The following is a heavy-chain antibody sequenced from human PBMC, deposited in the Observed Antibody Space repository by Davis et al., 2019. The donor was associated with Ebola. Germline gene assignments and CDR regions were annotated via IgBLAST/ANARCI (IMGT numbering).Heavy chain of an antibody. CDR1: GFTFSGYD. V-gene: IGHV3-23*01. CDR2: LSASGGGK. CDR3: ARGEWRGYYMDV. Sequence: GGSLRLSCTVSGFTFSGYDMSWVRQAPGKGLEWVSLLSASGGGKYYADSVRGRFTISRDNSKNTMYLEMNSLRADDTAVYYCARGEWRGYYMDVWGKGTTVTVSS. D-gene: IGHD2-8*01. J-gene: IGHJ6*03.